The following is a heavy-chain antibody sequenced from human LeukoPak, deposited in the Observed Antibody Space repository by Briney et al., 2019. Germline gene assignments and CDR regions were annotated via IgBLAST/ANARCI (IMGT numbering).Heavy chain of an antibody. D-gene: IGHD6-13*01. CDR1: GGTFSSYA. V-gene: IGHV1-69*04. Sequence: GASVKVSCKASGGTFSSYAISWVRQAPGQGLEWMGRIIPILGIANYAQKFQGRVTITADKSTSTAYMELSSLRSEDTAVYYCARDIRENSSWYYYGMDVWGQGTTATVSS. J-gene: IGHJ6*02. CDR2: IIPILGIA. CDR3: ARDIRENSSWYYYGMDV.